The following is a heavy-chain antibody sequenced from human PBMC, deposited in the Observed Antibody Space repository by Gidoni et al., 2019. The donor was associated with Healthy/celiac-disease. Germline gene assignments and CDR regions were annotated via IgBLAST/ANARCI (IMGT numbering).Heavy chain of an antibody. CDR2: INHSGST. CDR3: GSGSYYYYYGMDV. Sequence: QVQLQQWGAGLLKPSETLSLTCAVYGGSFSGYYWSWIRQPPGKGLEWSGEINHSGSTNYNPSLKSRVTISVDTSKNQFSLKLSSVTAADTAVYYCGSGSYYYYYGMDVWGQGTTVTVSS. J-gene: IGHJ6*02. CDR1: GGSFSGYY. V-gene: IGHV4-34*01. D-gene: IGHD3-10*01.